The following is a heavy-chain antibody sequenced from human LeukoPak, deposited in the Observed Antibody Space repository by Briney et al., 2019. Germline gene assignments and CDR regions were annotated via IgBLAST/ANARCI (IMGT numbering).Heavy chain of an antibody. CDR3: ATGGY. CDR1: GGTFSSYA. J-gene: IGHJ4*02. CDR2: INPNSGGT. D-gene: IGHD3-10*01. Sequence: PGASVKVSCKASGGTFSSYAISWVRQAPGQGLEWMGWINPNSGGTNYAQKFQGRVTMTRDTSISTAYMELSRLRSDDTAVYYCATGGYWGQGTLVTVSS. V-gene: IGHV1-2*02.